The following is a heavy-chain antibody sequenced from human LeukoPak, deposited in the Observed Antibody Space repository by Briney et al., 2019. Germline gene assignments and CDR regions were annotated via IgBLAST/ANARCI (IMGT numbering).Heavy chain of an antibody. V-gene: IGHV3-21*06. CDR3: ARDHGIPGSGSYRFDY. CDR1: GFTFSSYS. J-gene: IGHJ4*01. D-gene: IGHD3-10*01. CDR2: ISSSSSYI. Sequence: GGSLRLSGAPSGFTFSSYSMSWVRQAPGKGLEWVSSISSSSSYIYYADSVKGRFTISRDYAKNLLYLQMNSLRIEDTAVYYCARDHGIPGSGSYRFDYWGHGTLVTVSS.